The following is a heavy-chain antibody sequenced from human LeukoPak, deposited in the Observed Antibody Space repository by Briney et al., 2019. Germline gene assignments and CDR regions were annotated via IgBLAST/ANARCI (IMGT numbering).Heavy chain of an antibody. CDR1: GFTFSSYW. CDR2: INSDGSSK. J-gene: IGHJ4*02. D-gene: IGHD6-25*01. Sequence: PGGSLRLSCAASGFTFSSYWMHWVRQAPGKGLVWVSFINSDGSSKRYAASVKGRFTISRDNAKNTLYLQMNSLRAEDTAVYYCATSRTFDYWGQGTLVSVSS. CDR3: ATSRTFDY. V-gene: IGHV3-74*01.